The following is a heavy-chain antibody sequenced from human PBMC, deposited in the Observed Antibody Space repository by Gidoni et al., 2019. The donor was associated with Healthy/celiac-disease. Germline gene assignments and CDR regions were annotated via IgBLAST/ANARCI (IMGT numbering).Heavy chain of an antibody. CDR3: AKGIYYYDSGWFDP. CDR1: GFTFSSYA. CDR2: ISGSGGST. J-gene: IGHJ5*02. Sequence: EVQLLESGGGLVQPGGSLRLSCAASGFTFSSYAMTWVRPAPGKGLEWVSAISGSGGSTYYADSVKGRFTISRDNSKNTLYLQMNSLRAEDTAVYYCAKGIYYYDSGWFDPWGQGTLVTVSS. D-gene: IGHD3-22*01. V-gene: IGHV3-23*01.